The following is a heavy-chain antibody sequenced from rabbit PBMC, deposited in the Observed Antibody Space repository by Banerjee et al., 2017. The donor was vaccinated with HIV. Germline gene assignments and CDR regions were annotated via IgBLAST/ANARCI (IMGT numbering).Heavy chain of an antibody. J-gene: IGHJ4*01. CDR2: IDAGSSGST. CDR1: GFSFSSSYW. V-gene: IGHV1S45*01. CDR3: ARDGSGWGANFNL. D-gene: IGHD4-1*01. Sequence: QEQLEEFGGDLVKPEGSLTLTCTASGFSFSSSYWICWVRQAPGKGLEWIACIDAGSSGSTYYASWAKGRFTISKTSSTTVTLQMTSLTAADTATYFCARDGSGWGANFNLWGPGTLVTVS.